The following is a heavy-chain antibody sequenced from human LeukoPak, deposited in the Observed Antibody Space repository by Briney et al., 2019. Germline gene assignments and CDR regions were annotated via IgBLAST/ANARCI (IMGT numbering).Heavy chain of an antibody. Sequence: ASVKVSCKASGYTFTSYDINWVRQATGQGLEWMGWMNPNSGNTGYAQKFQGRVTTTRNTSISTAYMELSSLRSEDTAVYYCASNYYDSSGYGGYYFDYWGQGTLVTVSS. D-gene: IGHD3-22*01. CDR1: GYTFTSYD. CDR2: MNPNSGNT. CDR3: ASNYYDSSGYGGYYFDY. V-gene: IGHV1-8*01. J-gene: IGHJ4*02.